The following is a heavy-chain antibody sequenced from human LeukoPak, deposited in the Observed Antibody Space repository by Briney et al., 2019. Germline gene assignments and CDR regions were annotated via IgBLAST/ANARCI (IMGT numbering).Heavy chain of an antibody. CDR2: INTNTGNP. V-gene: IGHV7-4-1*02. CDR3: ARDGTYYYDSSGYYYPY. CDR1: GYTFTSYA. Sequence: ASVKVSCKASGYTFTSYAMNWVRQAPGQGLEWMGWINTNTGNPTYAQGSTGRFVFSLDTSVSTAYLQISSLKAEDTAVYYCARDGTYYYDSSGYYYPYWGQGTLVTVSS. J-gene: IGHJ4*02. D-gene: IGHD3-22*01.